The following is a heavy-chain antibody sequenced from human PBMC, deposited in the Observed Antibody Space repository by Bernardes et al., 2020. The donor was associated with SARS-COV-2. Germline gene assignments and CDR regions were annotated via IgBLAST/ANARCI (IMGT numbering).Heavy chain of an antibody. CDR2: FHYSGNT. J-gene: IGHJ2*01. V-gene: IGHV4-39*07. CDR3: ARGSRRYCSGGSCYGGSWYFDL. D-gene: IGHD2-15*01. CDR1: GGSLSSSSYY. Sequence: SETLSLTCTVSGGSLSSSSYYWGWIRQPPGKGLEWIGNFHYSGNTYYNPSLKSRVTISVDTSKNQFSLKLSSVTAADTAVYYCARGSRRYCSGGSCYGGSWYFDLWGRGTLVTVSS.